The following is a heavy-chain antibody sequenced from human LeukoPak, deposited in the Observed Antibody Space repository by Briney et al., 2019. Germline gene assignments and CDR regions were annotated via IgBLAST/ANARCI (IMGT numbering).Heavy chain of an antibody. Sequence: SGGSLRLSCAASELTVSSNYMTWVRQAPGKGLEWVSIIYSTGGKYYADSVKGRFTISRDNAKNSLYLQMNSLRPEDTAVYYCARDPTVTNFHDAFDIWGQGTMVTVSS. CDR2: IYSTGGK. CDR3: ARDPTVTNFHDAFDI. D-gene: IGHD4-17*01. J-gene: IGHJ3*02. CDR1: ELTVSSNY. V-gene: IGHV3-66*01.